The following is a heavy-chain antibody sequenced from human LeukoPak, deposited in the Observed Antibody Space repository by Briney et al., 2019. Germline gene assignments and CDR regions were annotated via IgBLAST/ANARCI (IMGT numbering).Heavy chain of an antibody. Sequence: PGGSLRLSCAASGFTFSSYSINGVRQAPGKGLGWVSSISSSSSYIYYADSVKGRFTISRDNAKNSLYLQMNSLRAEDTAVYYCGTGYYDFWFFNYWGQGTLVTVSS. D-gene: IGHD3-3*01. V-gene: IGHV3-21*01. CDR2: ISSSSSYI. CDR1: GFTFSSYS. CDR3: GTGYYDFWFFNY. J-gene: IGHJ4*02.